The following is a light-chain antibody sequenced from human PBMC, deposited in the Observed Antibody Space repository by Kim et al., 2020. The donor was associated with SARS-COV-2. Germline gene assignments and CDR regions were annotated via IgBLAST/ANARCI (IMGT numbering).Light chain of an antibody. Sequence: SASVRERVTIACRKSQDICGYLAWDQQKPVKVPSLLNFRASALAPGVPSRFSGSGSGTEFTLTSSRQQPEDVASYYCQKYESRPYTFGQGTKLEI. CDR1: QDICGY. CDR3: QKYESRPYT. CDR2: RAS. J-gene: IGKJ2*01. V-gene: IGKV1-27*01.